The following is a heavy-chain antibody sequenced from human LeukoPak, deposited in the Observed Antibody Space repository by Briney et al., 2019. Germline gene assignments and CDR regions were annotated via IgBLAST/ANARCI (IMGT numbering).Heavy chain of an antibody. CDR1: GVSISSYY. Sequence: SETLSLTCTVSGVSISSYYWTWIRQPPGKGLEWIGYIYYSGSTNYNPSLKSRVTISIDTSKNQFSLKLSSVTAADTAVYYCARDRSRDGYKGDRFDIWGQGTMVTVSS. CDR3: ARDRSRDGYKGDRFDI. J-gene: IGHJ3*02. V-gene: IGHV4-59*01. CDR2: IYYSGST. D-gene: IGHD5-24*01.